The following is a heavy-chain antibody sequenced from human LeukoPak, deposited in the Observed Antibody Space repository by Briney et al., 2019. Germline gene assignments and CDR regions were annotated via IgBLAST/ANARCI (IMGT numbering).Heavy chain of an antibody. V-gene: IGHV3-23*01. CDR3: AKDTVRGVMTYAFDI. D-gene: IGHD3-10*01. J-gene: IGHJ3*02. CDR2: ISGNGGST. CDR1: GLTFSNYA. Sequence: GGSLRLSCAASGLTFSNYAMSWVRQAPGKGREWVSVISGNGGSTYYADSVKGRFTISRENSKNTLYLQMNSLRVEDTAVYYCAKDTVRGVMTYAFDIWGQGTMVTVSS.